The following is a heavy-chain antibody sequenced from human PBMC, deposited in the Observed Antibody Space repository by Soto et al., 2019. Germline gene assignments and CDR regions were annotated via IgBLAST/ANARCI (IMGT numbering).Heavy chain of an antibody. J-gene: IGHJ6*02. Sequence: SVKVSCKASGGTFSSYAISWVRQAPGQGLEWMGGIIPIFGTANYAQKFQGRVTITADESTSTAYMELSSLRSEDTAVYYCARGGPVGILEWLEDYYYGMDVCGQGTTVSVS. D-gene: IGHD3-3*01. CDR1: GGTFSSYA. CDR2: IIPIFGTA. V-gene: IGHV1-69*13. CDR3: ARGGPVGILEWLEDYYYGMDV.